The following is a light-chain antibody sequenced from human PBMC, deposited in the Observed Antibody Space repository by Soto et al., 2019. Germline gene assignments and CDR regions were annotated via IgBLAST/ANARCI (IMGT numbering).Light chain of an antibody. Sequence: QSVLTQPASGSGSRGQWITISCTGTSSDVGGYKYVSWYQQYSGKAPKRMIYEVTNRPSGVSNRFSGSKSGNTASLTISGLQAEDEADYYCSSYTTSTASYVFGIGTKVTVL. CDR1: SSDVGGYKY. CDR3: SSYTTSTASYV. CDR2: EVT. J-gene: IGLJ1*01. V-gene: IGLV2-14*01.